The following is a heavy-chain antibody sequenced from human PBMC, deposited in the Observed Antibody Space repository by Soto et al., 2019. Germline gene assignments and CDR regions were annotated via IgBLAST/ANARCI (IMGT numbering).Heavy chain of an antibody. D-gene: IGHD3-9*01. Sequence: ASVKVACKASGYTFIDYYMHWVRQAPGQGFEWLGRISPKSGATNYAQKFQGRVTMTWDTSLNTAYMELSSLISEDTAVYYCARPPGYISDWYYFDLWGQGTLVTVSS. CDR2: ISPKSGAT. J-gene: IGHJ4*02. CDR1: GYTFIDYY. CDR3: ARPPGYISDWYYFDL. V-gene: IGHV1-2*02.